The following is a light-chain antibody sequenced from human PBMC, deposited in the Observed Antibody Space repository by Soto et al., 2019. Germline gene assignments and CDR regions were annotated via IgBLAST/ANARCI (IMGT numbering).Light chain of an antibody. CDR2: GAS. CDR3: QQYNNWPPIT. CDR1: QRISGY. Sequence: EIVLTHSPATLSLSPGERATLSFSASQRISGYLAWYQQKPGQAPRLLIYGASTRATGIPARFSGSGSGTEFTLTISSLQSEDFAVYYCQQYNNWPPITFGQGTRLEI. V-gene: IGKV3-15*01. J-gene: IGKJ5*01.